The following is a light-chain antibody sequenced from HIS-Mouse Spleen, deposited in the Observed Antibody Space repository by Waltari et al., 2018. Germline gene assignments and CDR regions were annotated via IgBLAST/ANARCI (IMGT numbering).Light chain of an antibody. CDR3: CSYPGSYSYV. CDR1: SSAVGGYNY. Sequence: QSALTQPRSVSGSPGQSVTISCTGTSSAVGGYNYVSWYQQHPGKAPKLMIYDVSKRPSWVPDRFSGSKSGNTASLTISGLQAEDEADYYCCSYPGSYSYVFGTGTKVTVL. V-gene: IGLV2-11*01. CDR2: DVS. J-gene: IGLJ1*01.